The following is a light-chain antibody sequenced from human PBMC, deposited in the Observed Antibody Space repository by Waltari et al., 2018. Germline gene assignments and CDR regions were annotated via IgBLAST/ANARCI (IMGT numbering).Light chain of an antibody. CDR2: DVT. Sequence: QSALTQPRSVSGSPGQSVTMSCTGTTSDVGGYNYVSWYQQYAGKVPKLMIYDVTKRPSGVPERFSGSKSGNTASLTISGLQAEDEADYYCCSYAGSHTFVVFGGGTKLTVL. J-gene: IGLJ2*01. CDR1: TSDVGGYNY. V-gene: IGLV2-11*02. CDR3: CSYAGSHTFVV.